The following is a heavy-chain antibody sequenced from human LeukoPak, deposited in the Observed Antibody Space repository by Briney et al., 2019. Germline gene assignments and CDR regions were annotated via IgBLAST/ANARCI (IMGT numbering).Heavy chain of an antibody. CDR3: ARSPRRVTATTYFDY. J-gene: IGHJ4*02. D-gene: IGHD2-21*02. V-gene: IGHV4-59*08. Sequence: SETLSLTCTVSGGSISSYYWSWIRQSPGKGLEWIGYFYDTGSTNYNPSLKSRVTISVDTSKNQFSLKLTSVTAADTAVYYCARSPRRVTATTYFDYWGQGTLVTASS. CDR2: FYDTGST. CDR1: GGSISSYY.